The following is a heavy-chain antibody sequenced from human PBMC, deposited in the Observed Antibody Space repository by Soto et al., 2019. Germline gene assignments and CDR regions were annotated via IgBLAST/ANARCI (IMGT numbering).Heavy chain of an antibody. Sequence: QVQQVQSGAEVKKPGSSVTVSCKASGGTFSSYTISWVRQAPGQGLEWMGGIIPIFGTANYAQKFQGRVTITADESTSTAYMELSRLRSEDTAVYYCARGNHRWLQLWYFDLWGRGTLVTVSS. CDR1: GGTFSSYT. D-gene: IGHD5-12*01. CDR2: IIPIFGTA. J-gene: IGHJ2*01. V-gene: IGHV1-69*12. CDR3: ARGNHRWLQLWYFDL.